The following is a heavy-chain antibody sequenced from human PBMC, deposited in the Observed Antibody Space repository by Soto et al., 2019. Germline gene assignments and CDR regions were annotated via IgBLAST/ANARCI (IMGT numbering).Heavy chain of an antibody. CDR2: IYPSDSYT. CDR3: ARRPSLWDYYGMDV. CDR1: GYSFTSYW. J-gene: IGHJ6*02. D-gene: IGHD2-2*01. V-gene: IGHV5-10-1*01. Sequence: GESLKISCKGSGYSFTSYWISWVRQMPGKGLEWMGSIYPSDSYTKYSPSFQGHVTISADKSISTAYLQWSSLKASDTAMYYCARRPSLWDYYGMDVWGQGTTVTVSS.